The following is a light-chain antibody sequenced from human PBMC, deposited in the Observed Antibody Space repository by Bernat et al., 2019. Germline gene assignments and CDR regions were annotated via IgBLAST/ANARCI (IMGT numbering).Light chain of an antibody. Sequence: EIVLTQSPVTSFLSPGDRATLSCRASPSVNTYLALYQQKSGQAPRLLIHDASTRATGIPARFSGGRSGTDVTLTISSRETEDSAVDYCQQRTNWITCGQGTGLAIK. J-gene: IGKJ5*01. CDR2: DAS. V-gene: IGKV3-11*01. CDR3: QQRTNWIT. CDR1: PSVNTY.